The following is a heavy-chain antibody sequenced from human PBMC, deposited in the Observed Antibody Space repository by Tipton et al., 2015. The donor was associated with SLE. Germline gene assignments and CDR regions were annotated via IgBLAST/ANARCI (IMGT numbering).Heavy chain of an antibody. J-gene: IGHJ4*02. D-gene: IGHD3-3*01. V-gene: IGHV4-38-2*01. CDR1: GYPISTGFS. CDR3: ARGQGFWGAPLDS. Sequence: TLSLTCDVSGYPISTGFSWGWIRQPPGKGLEWIGNFYRLGRTYYNPALDSRATISLDTSKNQFSLSLTSVIASDTAVYYCARGQGFWGAPLDSWGQGTLVTVSS. CDR2: FYRLGRT.